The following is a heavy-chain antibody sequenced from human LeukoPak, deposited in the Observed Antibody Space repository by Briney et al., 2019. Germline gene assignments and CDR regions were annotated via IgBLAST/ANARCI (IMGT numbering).Heavy chain of an antibody. Sequence: SETLSLTCTVSGGSISSYYWSWIRQPPRKGREWIGYIYYSGSTNYNRSLQSRVTISSDTSKNQFSLRLSSVTAADTAVYYCARAGWYGSYFDYWGQGTLVTVSS. CDR1: GGSISSYY. V-gene: IGHV4-59*01. CDR2: IYYSGST. J-gene: IGHJ4*02. CDR3: ARAGWYGSYFDY. D-gene: IGHD6-19*01.